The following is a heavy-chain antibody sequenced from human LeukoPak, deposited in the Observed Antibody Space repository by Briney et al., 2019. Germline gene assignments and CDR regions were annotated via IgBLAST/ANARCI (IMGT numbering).Heavy chain of an antibody. CDR2: ISGSGGST. CDR3: AKETYYYYYMDV. CDR1: GFTFSSYA. Sequence: PGGSLRLSCAASGFTFSSYAMNWVRQAPGKGLEWVSAISGSGGSTYYADSVKGRFTISRDNSKNTLYLQMNSLTAEDTAVYYCAKETYYYYYMDVWGKGTTVTVSS. V-gene: IGHV3-23*01. J-gene: IGHJ6*03.